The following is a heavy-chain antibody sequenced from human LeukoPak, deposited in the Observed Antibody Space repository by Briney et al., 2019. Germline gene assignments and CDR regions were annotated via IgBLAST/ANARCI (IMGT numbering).Heavy chain of an antibody. V-gene: IGHV1-3*01. J-gene: IGHJ4*02. D-gene: IGHD3-10*01. CDR3: AREGEEGYYFDY. Sequence: GASVKVSCKASGYTFTSYAMHWVRQAPGQRLEWMGWINAGNGNTKYSQEFQGRVTITRDTSASTAYMELSSLRSDDTAVYYCAREGEEGYYFDYWGQGTLVTVSS. CDR1: GYTFTSYA. CDR2: INAGNGNT.